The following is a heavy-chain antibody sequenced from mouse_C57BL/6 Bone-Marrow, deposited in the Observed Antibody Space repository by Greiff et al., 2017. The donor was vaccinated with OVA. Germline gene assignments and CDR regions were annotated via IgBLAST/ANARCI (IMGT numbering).Heavy chain of an antibody. V-gene: IGHV1-50*01. Sequence: QVQLQQPGAELVKPGASVKLSCKASGYTFTSYWMQWVKQRPGQGLEWIGEIDPSDSYTNYNQKFKGKATLTVDTSSSTAYMQLSSLTSEDSAVYYCARGGLRLDYWGQGTTLTVSS. J-gene: IGHJ2*01. CDR1: GYTFTSYW. CDR2: IDPSDSYT. D-gene: IGHD3-2*02. CDR3: ARGGLRLDY.